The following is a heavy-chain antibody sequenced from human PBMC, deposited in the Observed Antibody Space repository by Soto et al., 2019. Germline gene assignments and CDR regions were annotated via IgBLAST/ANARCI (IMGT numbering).Heavy chain of an antibody. V-gene: IGHV3-30*18. CDR1: GFTFSSYG. D-gene: IGHD3-10*01. CDR3: AKDRGSVTSGRFAFDI. J-gene: IGHJ3*02. CDR2: ISYDGSNK. Sequence: GSLRLSCAASGFTFSSYGMHWVRQAPGKGLEWVAVISYDGSNKYYADSVKGRFTISRDNSKNTLYLQMNSLRAEDTAVYYCAKDRGSVTSGRFAFDIWGQGTMVTVSS.